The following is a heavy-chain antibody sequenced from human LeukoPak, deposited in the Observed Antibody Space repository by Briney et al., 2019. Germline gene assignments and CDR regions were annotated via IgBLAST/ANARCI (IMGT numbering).Heavy chain of an antibody. Sequence: GGSLRLSCAASGFTFSSYAMNWVRQAPGEGLEWVSTITSGGSTYYADSVKGRFTISRDNAKNSLYLQMNSLRAEDTAVYYCARDRSSSWYGDYYYYGMDVWGQGTTVTVSS. CDR1: GFTFSSYA. J-gene: IGHJ6*02. D-gene: IGHD6-13*01. V-gene: IGHV3-21*01. CDR3: ARDRSSSWYGDYYYYGMDV. CDR2: ITSGGST.